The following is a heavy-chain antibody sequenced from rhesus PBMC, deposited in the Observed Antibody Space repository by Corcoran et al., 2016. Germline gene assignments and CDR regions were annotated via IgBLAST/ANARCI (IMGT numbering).Heavy chain of an antibody. D-gene: IGHD6-31*01. CDR2: ISDTSGNP. V-gene: IGHV4-99*02. J-gene: IGHJ4*01. CDR1: GYSISSGYY. Sequence: QVQLQESGPGLVKPSETLSLTCAVSGYSISSGYYWGWIRQPPGKGLDYIGYISDTSGNPSHNPPLNSRVSSSKDPSKNQFSLELGAVTAADMAGYYGARGWAGPLDYWGQGVLVTVSS. CDR3: ARGWAGPLDY.